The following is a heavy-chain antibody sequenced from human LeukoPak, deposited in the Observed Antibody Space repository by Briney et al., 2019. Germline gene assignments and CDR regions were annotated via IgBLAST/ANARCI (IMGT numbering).Heavy chain of an antibody. CDR2: ISSNGGST. CDR1: GFTFSSYA. D-gene: IGHD6-13*01. J-gene: IGHJ3*01. V-gene: IGHV3-64*01. Sequence: GGSLRLSCAASGFTFSSYAMHWVRQAPGKGLEYVSGISSNGGSTYYANSVKGRVTISRDNSKNTLYLHMGSLRAEDMAVYYCAIAAAATVLGYWGQGTMVTVSS. CDR3: AIAAAATVLGY.